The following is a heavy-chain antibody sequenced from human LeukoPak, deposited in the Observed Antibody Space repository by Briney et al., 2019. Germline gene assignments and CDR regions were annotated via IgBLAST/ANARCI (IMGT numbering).Heavy chain of an antibody. V-gene: IGHV4-4*02. CDR2: IYYSGST. J-gene: IGHJ4*02. Sequence: SETLSLTCAVSGGSISSSNWWSWVRQPPGKGLEWIGSIYYSGSTYYNPSLKSRVTISVDTSKNQFSLKLSSVTAADTAVYYCARGSPAAAGTCVDYWGQGTLVTVSS. D-gene: IGHD6-13*01. CDR3: ARGSPAAAGTCVDY. CDR1: GGSISSSNW.